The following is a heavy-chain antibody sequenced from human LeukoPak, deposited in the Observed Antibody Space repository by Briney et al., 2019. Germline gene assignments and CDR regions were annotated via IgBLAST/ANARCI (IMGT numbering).Heavy chain of an antibody. Sequence: SETLSPTCTVSGGSISSYYWSWIRQPPGKGLEWIGYIYYSGSTNYNPSLKSRVTISVDTSKNQFSLKLSSVTAADTAVYYCARYYYDSSGYYSYFDYWGQGTLVTVSS. V-gene: IGHV4-59*01. J-gene: IGHJ4*02. CDR3: ARYYYDSSGYYSYFDY. D-gene: IGHD3-22*01. CDR2: IYYSGST. CDR1: GGSISSYY.